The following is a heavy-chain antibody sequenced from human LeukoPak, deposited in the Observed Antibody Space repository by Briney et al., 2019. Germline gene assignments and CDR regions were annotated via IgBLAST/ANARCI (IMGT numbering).Heavy chain of an antibody. CDR2: INHSGST. V-gene: IGHV4-34*01. D-gene: IGHD6-6*01. CDR3: ARGRRSSSSGPDYFDY. CDR1: GGSFSGYY. Sequence: SETLSLTCAVYGGSFSGYYWSWIRQPPGKGLEWIGEINHSGSTNYNPSLKSRVTKSVDTSKNQFSLKLSSVTAADTAVYYCARGRRSSSSGPDYFDYWGQGTLVTVSS. J-gene: IGHJ4*02.